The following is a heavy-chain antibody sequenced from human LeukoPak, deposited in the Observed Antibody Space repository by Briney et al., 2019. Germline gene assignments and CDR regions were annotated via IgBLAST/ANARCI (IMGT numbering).Heavy chain of an antibody. CDR2: IYSGGTT. CDR1: GFTFSSYG. J-gene: IGHJ4*02. Sequence: PGGSLRLSCAASGFTFSSYGMHWVRQAPGKGLEWVSVIYSGGTTYYADSVKGRFTISRDNSKNTLYLQMNSLRAEDTAVYYCARDSYYGSGSYYRYTFDYWGQGTLVTVSS. V-gene: IGHV3-53*01. CDR3: ARDSYYGSGSYYRYTFDY. D-gene: IGHD3-10*01.